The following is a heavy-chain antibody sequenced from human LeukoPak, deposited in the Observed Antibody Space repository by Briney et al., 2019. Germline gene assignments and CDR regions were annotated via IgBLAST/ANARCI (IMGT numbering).Heavy chain of an antibody. D-gene: IGHD3-10*01. CDR1: GGSFSGYY. J-gene: IGHJ5*02. CDR3: ARTRYYYGSGSRYVWFDP. Sequence: SETLSLTCAVYGGSFSGYYWSWIRQPPGKGLEWIGEINHSGSTNYNPSLKSRVTISVDTSKNQFSLKLSSVTAADTAAYYCARTRYYYGSGSRYVWFDPWGQGTLVTVSS. CDR2: INHSGST. V-gene: IGHV4-34*01.